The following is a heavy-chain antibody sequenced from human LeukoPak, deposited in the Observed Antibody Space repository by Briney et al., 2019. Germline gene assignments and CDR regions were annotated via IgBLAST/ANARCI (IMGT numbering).Heavy chain of an antibody. CDR1: GYTFTGYY. D-gene: IGHD3-3*01. J-gene: IGHJ6*03. V-gene: IGHV1-2*02. CDR2: INPNSGGT. Sequence: AASVKVSCKASGYTFTGYYMHWVRQAPGQGLEWMGWINPNSGGTNYAQKFQGRVTMTRDTSISTAYMELSSLRSEDTAVYYWARDRGQFSITIFGVVTGGYNYYRDVWGKGPRSPSP. CDR3: ARDRGQFSITIFGVVTGGYNYYRDV.